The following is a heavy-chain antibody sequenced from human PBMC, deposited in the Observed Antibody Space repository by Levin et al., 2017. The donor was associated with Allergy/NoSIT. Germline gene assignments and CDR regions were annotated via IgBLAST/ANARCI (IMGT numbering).Heavy chain of an antibody. Sequence: GGSLRLSCAASGFTFSSYSMNWVRQAPGKGLEWVSYISSSSSTIYYADSVKGRFTISRDNAKNSLYLQMNSLRAEDTAVYYCARSATVSNYYYYMDVWGKGTTVTVSS. CDR2: ISSSSSTI. D-gene: IGHD4-17*01. CDR1: GFTFSSYS. J-gene: IGHJ6*03. CDR3: ARSATVSNYYYYMDV. V-gene: IGHV3-48*01.